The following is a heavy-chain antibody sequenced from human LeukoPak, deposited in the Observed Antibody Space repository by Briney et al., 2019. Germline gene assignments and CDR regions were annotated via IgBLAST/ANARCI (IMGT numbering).Heavy chain of an antibody. CDR1: GYSFTSYW. CDR3: ARLKYYGSGSAHAFDI. Sequence: GESQKISCKGSGYSFTSYWIGWVRQMPGKGLEWMGIIYPGDSDTRYSPSFQGQVTISADKSISTAYLQWSSLKASDTAMYYCARLKYYGSGSAHAFDIWGQGTMVTVSS. CDR2: IYPGDSDT. D-gene: IGHD3-10*01. V-gene: IGHV5-51*01. J-gene: IGHJ3*02.